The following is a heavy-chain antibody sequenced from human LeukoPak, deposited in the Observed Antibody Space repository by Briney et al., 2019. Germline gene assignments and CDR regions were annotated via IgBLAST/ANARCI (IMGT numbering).Heavy chain of an antibody. Sequence: GGTLRLSCAASGFTFSSYAMNWVRQAPGKGLEWVWSISSAGINTYYVDSVEGRFTISTDNTKNTLSLQMNSLRAEDTAVYYCTKDQRGYQRAIDYWGQGILVTISS. J-gene: IGHJ4*02. CDR1: GFTFSSYA. D-gene: IGHD6-25*01. V-gene: IGHV3-23*01. CDR3: TKDQRGYQRAIDY. CDR2: ISSAGINT.